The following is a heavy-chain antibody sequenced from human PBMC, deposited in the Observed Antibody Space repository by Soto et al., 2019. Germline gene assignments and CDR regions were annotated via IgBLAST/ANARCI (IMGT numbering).Heavy chain of an antibody. CDR1: GGTFSSYT. D-gene: IGHD2-2*01. Sequence: SVKVSCKASGGTFSSYTISWVRQAPGQGLEWMGRIIPILGIANYAQKFQGRVTITADKSTSTAYMGLSSLRSEDTAVYYCARDRTDIVVVPAAMDYYYYMDVWGKGTTVTVSS. V-gene: IGHV1-69*04. J-gene: IGHJ6*03. CDR2: IIPILGIA. CDR3: ARDRTDIVVVPAAMDYYYYMDV.